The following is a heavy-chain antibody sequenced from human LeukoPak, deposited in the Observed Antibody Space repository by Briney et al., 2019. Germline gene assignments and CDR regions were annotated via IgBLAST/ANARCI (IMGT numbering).Heavy chain of an antibody. CDR3: AKGTGGYSSGGDFDY. V-gene: IGHV3-23*01. J-gene: IGHJ4*02. D-gene: IGHD6-19*01. CDR1: GFTFSSYA. Sequence: GGSLRLSCAASGFTFSSYAMSWVRQAPGKGLEWVSAISGSGGSTYYADSVKGRFTISRDNSKNTLYLQMNSLRAEDTAVYYCAKGTGGYSSGGDFDYWGQGTLVTVSS. CDR2: ISGSGGST.